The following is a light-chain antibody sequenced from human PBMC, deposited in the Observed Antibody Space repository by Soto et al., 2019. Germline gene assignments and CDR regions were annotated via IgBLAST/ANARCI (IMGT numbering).Light chain of an antibody. J-gene: IGKJ4*01. CDR1: QNVNNNY. CDR2: GAS. CDR3: QQHGRSIT. V-gene: IGKV3-20*01. Sequence: VLLTQSPRTLSLSPGERATLSCRASQNVNNNYVAWYQQRSGQAPSLLIYGASDRATGVPDRFSGSGSGTDFTLTISRLEPEDFAVYYCQQHGRSITFGGGTRVE.